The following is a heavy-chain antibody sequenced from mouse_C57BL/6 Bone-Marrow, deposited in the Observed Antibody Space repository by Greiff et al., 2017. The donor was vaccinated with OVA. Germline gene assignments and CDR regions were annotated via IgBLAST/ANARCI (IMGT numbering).Heavy chain of an antibody. V-gene: IGHV5-4*01. CDR1: GFTFSSYA. CDR3: AREGIYYGIDWYFDV. Sequence: DVHLVESGGGLVKPGGSLKLSCAASGFTFSSYAMSWVRQTPEKRLEWVATISDGGSYTYYPDNVKGRFTISRDNAKNNLYLQMSHLKSEDTAMYYCAREGIYYGIDWYFDVWGTGTTVTVSS. D-gene: IGHD2-1*01. J-gene: IGHJ1*03. CDR2: ISDGGSYT.